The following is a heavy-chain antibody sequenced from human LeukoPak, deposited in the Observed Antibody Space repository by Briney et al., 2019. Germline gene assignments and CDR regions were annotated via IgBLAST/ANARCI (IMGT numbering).Heavy chain of an antibody. Sequence: GGSLRLSCAASGFTFSSYAMSWVRQAPGKGLEWVSTISGSGGSTYYADSVKGRFTISRDNSKNTLYLQMNSLRAEDTAVYYCARGDYDSSGYSDYWGQGTLVTVSS. CDR2: ISGSGGST. J-gene: IGHJ4*02. CDR1: GFTFSSYA. D-gene: IGHD3-22*01. CDR3: ARGDYDSSGYSDY. V-gene: IGHV3-23*01.